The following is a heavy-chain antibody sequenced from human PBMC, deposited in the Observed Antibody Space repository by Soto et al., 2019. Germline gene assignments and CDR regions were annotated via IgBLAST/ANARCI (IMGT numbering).Heavy chain of an antibody. CDR2: IYESGST. CDR1: GGSISSGGYS. D-gene: IGHD4-17*01. CDR3: ARAHYGDYGYGMDV. V-gene: IGHV4-30-2*01. J-gene: IGHJ6*02. Sequence: SETLSLTCTVSGGSISSGGYSWSWIRQPPGKGLEWIGYIYESGSTYYNPSLKSRVTISVDRSKNQFSLKLSSVTAADTAVYYCARAHYGDYGYGMDVWGQGTTVTVSS.